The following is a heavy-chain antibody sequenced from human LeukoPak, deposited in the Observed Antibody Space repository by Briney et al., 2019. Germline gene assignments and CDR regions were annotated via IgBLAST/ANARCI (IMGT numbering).Heavy chain of an antibody. Sequence: PSETLSLTCAVSGGSISSSNWWSWVRQPPGKGLEWIGEIYHSGSTNYSPSLKSRVTISVDKSKNQFSLKLSSVTAADTAVYYCARDLSEGVYGSGSYFINWFDPWGQGTLVTVSS. CDR3: ARDLSEGVYGSGSYFINWFDP. CDR1: GGSISSSNW. CDR2: IYHSGST. J-gene: IGHJ5*02. V-gene: IGHV4-4*02. D-gene: IGHD3-10*01.